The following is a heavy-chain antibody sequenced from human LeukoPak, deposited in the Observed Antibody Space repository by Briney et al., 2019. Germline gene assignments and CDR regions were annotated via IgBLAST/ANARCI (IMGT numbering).Heavy chain of an antibody. CDR2: IRYDGSNK. Sequence: GGSLRLSCAASGFPFRSYAMHWVRQAPGKGLEWVAFIRYDGSNKYYADSVKGRFTISRDNSKNTLYLQMNSLRAEDTAVYYCANTYCSSTSCYLGALDYWGEGTLVTVSS. CDR3: ANTYCSSTSCYLGALDY. J-gene: IGHJ4*02. CDR1: GFPFRSYA. V-gene: IGHV3-30*02. D-gene: IGHD2-2*01.